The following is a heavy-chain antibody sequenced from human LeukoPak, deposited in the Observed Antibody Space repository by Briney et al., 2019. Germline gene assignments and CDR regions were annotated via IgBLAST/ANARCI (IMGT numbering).Heavy chain of an antibody. J-gene: IGHJ4*02. CDR1: GYTLTELS. V-gene: IGHV1-24*01. Sequence: ASVTVSCKVSGYTLTELSMHWVRQAPGKGLEWMGGFDPEDGETIYAQKFQGRVTMTEDTSTDTAYMELSSLRSEDTAVYYCATRSDSSGYSLDYWGQGTLVTVSS. CDR3: ATRSDSSGYSLDY. D-gene: IGHD3-22*01. CDR2: FDPEDGET.